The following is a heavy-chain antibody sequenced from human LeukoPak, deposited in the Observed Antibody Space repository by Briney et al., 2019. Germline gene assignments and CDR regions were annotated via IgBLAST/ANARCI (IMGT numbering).Heavy chain of an antibody. D-gene: IGHD3-10*01. CDR3: ARGGSFALWFGELLGSSWFDP. J-gene: IGHJ5*02. V-gene: IGHV1-8*01. Sequence: RASVKDSCKASGYTFTSYDINWVRQATGQGLEWMGWMNPNSVNTGYAQKFQGRVTMTRNTSISTAYMELNSLRSEDTAVYYCARGGSFALWFGELLGSSWFDPWGQGTLVTVSS. CDR2: MNPNSVNT. CDR1: GYTFTSYD.